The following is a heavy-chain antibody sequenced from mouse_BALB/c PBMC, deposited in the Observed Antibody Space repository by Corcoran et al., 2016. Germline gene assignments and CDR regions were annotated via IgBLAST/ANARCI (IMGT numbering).Heavy chain of an antibody. V-gene: IGHV9-3-1*01. CDR1: GYTFTNYG. Sequence: QIQLVQSGPELKKPGETVKISCKASGYTFTNYGMNWVKQAPGKGLKWMGWINTYTGEPTYADDFKGRFAFSLETSASTAYLQINNLKNEDTATYFCARKGDYRYPFDYWGQGPTLTVSS. CDR3: ARKGDYRYPFDY. CDR2: INTYTGEP. D-gene: IGHD2-14*01. J-gene: IGHJ2*01.